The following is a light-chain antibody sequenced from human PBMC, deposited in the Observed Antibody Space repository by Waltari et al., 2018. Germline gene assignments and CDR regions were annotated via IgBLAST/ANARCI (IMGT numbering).Light chain of an antibody. J-gene: IGLJ3*02. CDR3: AAWDDRLSGWV. Sequence: QSVLTQPPSASGTPGQTVNMSCSGSSSNIGSNYVYWYQQLPGTAPKLLIYKNIQRRSGGPDRFSDSKSGTAASRAISSLRSEDEADYYCAAWDDRLSGWVFGGGTKLTVL. V-gene: IGLV1-47*01. CDR2: KNI. CDR1: SSNIGSNY.